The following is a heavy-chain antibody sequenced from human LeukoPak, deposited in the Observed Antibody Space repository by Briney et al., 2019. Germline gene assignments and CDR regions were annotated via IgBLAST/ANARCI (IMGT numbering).Heavy chain of an antibody. CDR2: INAGNGNT. J-gene: IGHJ4*02. D-gene: IGHD6-13*01. Sequence: GASVKVSCKASGYTFTTYAMHWVRQAPGQRLECMGWINAGNGNTKYSQKFQARVTITRDTSASTAYMDLSSLRSEDTAVYYCARDPIGSRWPYYFDYWGQGTLVTVSS. V-gene: IGHV1-3*01. CDR1: GYTFTTYA. CDR3: ARDPIGSRWPYYFDY.